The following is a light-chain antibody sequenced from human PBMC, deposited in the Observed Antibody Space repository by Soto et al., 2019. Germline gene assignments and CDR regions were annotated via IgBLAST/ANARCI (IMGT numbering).Light chain of an antibody. CDR3: QQNYSIPRT. Sequence: DIQMTQSPSSLSASVGDRVTITCRASQNIRNSLIWYQQKPGKAPKYLIYATSSLGSGVPSTFSGSGSGTEFTLTISSLQPEDFATYYCQQNYSIPRTFGQVTKVEIK. CDR2: ATS. CDR1: QNIRNS. J-gene: IGKJ1*01. V-gene: IGKV1-39*01.